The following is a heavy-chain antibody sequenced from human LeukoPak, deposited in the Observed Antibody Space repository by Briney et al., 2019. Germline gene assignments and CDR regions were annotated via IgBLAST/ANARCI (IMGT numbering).Heavy chain of an antibody. Sequence: GGSLRLSCAASGFTFSDYYMSWIRQAPGKGLEWVSYISSSGSTIYYADSVKGRFTISRDNAENSLYLQMNSPRAEDTAVYYCASLKRVRGVINHLDYWGQGALVTVSS. J-gene: IGHJ4*02. CDR1: GFTFSDYY. CDR2: ISSSGSTI. CDR3: ASLKRVRGVINHLDY. V-gene: IGHV3-11*04. D-gene: IGHD3-10*01.